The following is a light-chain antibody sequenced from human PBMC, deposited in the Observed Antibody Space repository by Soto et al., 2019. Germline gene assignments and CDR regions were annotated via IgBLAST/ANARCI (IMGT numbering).Light chain of an antibody. Sequence: QSALTQPASVSGSPLQSITLSCTRTSSDVGGYNSVSWYRQDPGKAPKLMIYDVTNRPSGVSNRFSGSKSGNTASLTISGLQAEDEADYYCSSYTSSITYVFGTGTKVTVL. J-gene: IGLJ1*01. CDR3: SSYTSSITYV. CDR1: SSDVGGYNS. V-gene: IGLV2-14*01. CDR2: DVT.